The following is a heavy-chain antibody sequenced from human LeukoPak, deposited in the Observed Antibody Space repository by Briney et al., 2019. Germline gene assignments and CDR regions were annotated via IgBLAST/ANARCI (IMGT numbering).Heavy chain of an antibody. CDR1: GFTFSSYG. CDR2: IWYDGSNK. Sequence: GGSLRLSCAASGFTFSSYGMHWVRQAPGKGLEWVAVIWYDGSNKYYADSVKGRFTISRDNSKNTLYLQMNSLRAEDTAVYYCARDRFLGGYCSSTSCILSPWMHYWGQGTLVTVSS. D-gene: IGHD2-2*01. J-gene: IGHJ4*02. V-gene: IGHV3-33*01. CDR3: ARDRFLGGYCSSTSCILSPWMHY.